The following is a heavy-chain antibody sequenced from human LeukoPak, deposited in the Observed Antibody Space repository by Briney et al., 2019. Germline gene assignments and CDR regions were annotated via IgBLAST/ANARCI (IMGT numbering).Heavy chain of an antibody. J-gene: IGHJ4*02. D-gene: IGHD2-21*01. V-gene: IGHV1-69*13. CDR2: IIPIFGTA. CDR1: GGTFSSYA. CDR3: ARVGTYCGGDCYFDY. Sequence: SVKVSCKASGGTFSSYAISWVRQAPGQGLEWMGGIIPIFGTANYAQKFQGRVTITADESTSTAYMELGSLRSEDTAVYYCARVGTYCGGDCYFDYWGQGTLVTVSS.